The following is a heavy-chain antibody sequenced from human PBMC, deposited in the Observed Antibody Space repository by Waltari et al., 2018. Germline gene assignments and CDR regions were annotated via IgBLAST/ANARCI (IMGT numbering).Heavy chain of an antibody. V-gene: IGHV1-69*02. CDR2: IIPSVGVT. CDR1: GGTFHTDS. J-gene: IGHJ3*01. Sequence: QVQLVQSGAEGKKPGSSVKVSCKASGGTFHTDSIPWVRQAPGQGLKWMGRIIPSVGVTHYAQQFQGRVTITADKSTSTAYMELNSLVSEDTAIYYCARIGSFYDVVTDANYDAFDVWGQGTMVTVSS. D-gene: IGHD3-9*01. CDR3: ARIGSFYDVVTDANYDAFDV.